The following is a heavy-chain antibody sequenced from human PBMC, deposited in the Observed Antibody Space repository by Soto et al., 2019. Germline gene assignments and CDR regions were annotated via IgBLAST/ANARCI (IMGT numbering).Heavy chain of an antibody. CDR1: GASVSSGSYY. CDR2: IFYNGKTT. J-gene: IGHJ4*02. D-gene: IGHD1-26*01. Sequence: QVQLQESGPGVVKPSETLSLSCTVSGASVSSGSYYWTWIRQPPGKGLEWVGYIFYNGKTTNYNPSLKSRVTISVDTSKNQFSLKMSSVTAADRAFYYCARVYSGSYGQNDWGQGTLVTVSA. CDR3: ARVYSGSYGQND. V-gene: IGHV4-61*01.